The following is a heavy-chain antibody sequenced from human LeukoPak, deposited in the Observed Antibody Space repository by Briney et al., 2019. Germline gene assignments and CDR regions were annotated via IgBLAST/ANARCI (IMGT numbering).Heavy chain of an antibody. Sequence: GGSLRLSCAASGFTFSTYAMSWVRQAPGKGLEWVSGISGSSGYTYYADSVEGRFTISRDNSKNTLYLQVNSLRGEDTAVYYCAKDFRGGQLWGSSLLRRPHYFDYWGQGTLVTVSS. D-gene: IGHD3-10*01. J-gene: IGHJ4*02. CDR2: ISGSSGYT. CDR1: GFTFSTYA. CDR3: AKDFRGGQLWGSSLLRRPHYFDY. V-gene: IGHV3-23*01.